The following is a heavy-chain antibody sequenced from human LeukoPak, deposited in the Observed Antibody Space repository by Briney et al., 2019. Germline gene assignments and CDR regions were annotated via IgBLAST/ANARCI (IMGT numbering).Heavy chain of an antibody. Sequence: AGKSLRLSCAASGFTFSSFTMLWVRQAPGKGLEWVAPISYDGSNKYYADSVKGRFTISRDNSKNTLYLQMNSLRPEDTAVYYCARGAVADHLVRGAFDIWGQGTMVTVSS. CDR3: ARGAVADHLVRGAFDI. CDR1: GFTFSSFT. D-gene: IGHD3-10*02. CDR2: ISYDGSNK. J-gene: IGHJ3*02. V-gene: IGHV3-30-3*01.